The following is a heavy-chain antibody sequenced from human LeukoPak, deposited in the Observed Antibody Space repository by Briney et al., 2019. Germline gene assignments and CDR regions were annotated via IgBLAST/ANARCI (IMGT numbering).Heavy chain of an antibody. CDR1: GYTFTNYA. Sequence: ASVKVSCKASGYTFTNYALHWVRQAPGQRPEWMGWINAGNGNTRYSRKFQGTVTITRDTSATTAYMELSTLRSKDTAVYYCARGDIYGDYLFDYWGQGTLVTVSS. CDR3: ARGDIYGDYLFDY. J-gene: IGHJ4*02. V-gene: IGHV1-3*01. D-gene: IGHD4-17*01. CDR2: INAGNGNT.